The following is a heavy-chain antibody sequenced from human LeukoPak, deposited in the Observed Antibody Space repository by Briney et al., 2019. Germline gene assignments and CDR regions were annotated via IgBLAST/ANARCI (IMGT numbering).Heavy chain of an antibody. D-gene: IGHD5-18*01. J-gene: IGHJ1*01. CDR3: ARDPGDTAMVTDFQH. Sequence: GGSLRLSCAASGFTFSSYSMNWVRQAPGKGLEWVSYISSSSTIYYADSVKGRFTISRDNAKNSLYLQMNSLRAEDTAVYYCARDPGDTAMVTDFQHWGQGTLVTVSS. V-gene: IGHV3-48*01. CDR1: GFTFSSYS. CDR2: ISSSSTI.